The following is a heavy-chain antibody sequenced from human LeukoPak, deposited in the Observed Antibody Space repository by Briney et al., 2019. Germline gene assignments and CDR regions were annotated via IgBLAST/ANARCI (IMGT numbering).Heavy chain of an antibody. CDR1: GGSISSYY. D-gene: IGHD5-24*01. J-gene: IGHJ4*02. CDR3: ARGRDGYNYDY. V-gene: IGHV4-59*12. CDR2: IYYSGST. Sequence: SETLSLTCTVSGGSISSYYWSWIRQPPGKGLEWIGYIYYSGSTNYNPSLKSRVTISVDTSKNQFSLKLSSVTAADTAVYYCARGRDGYNYDYWGQGTLVTVSS.